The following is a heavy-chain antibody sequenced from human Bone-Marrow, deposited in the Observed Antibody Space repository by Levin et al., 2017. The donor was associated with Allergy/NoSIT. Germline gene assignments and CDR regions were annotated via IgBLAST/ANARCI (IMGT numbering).Heavy chain of an antibody. CDR3: VRAVVNTKLGFDL. CDR1: GFTFSSYD. V-gene: IGHV3-30*16. J-gene: IGHJ4*02. D-gene: IGHD3-22*01. Sequence: GGSLRLSCVGSGFTFSSYDIHWVRQAPGKGLEWVARISYSGGVKYYAESVKGRFTISRDNSKNTLSLQMNSLRSDDTGVFYCVRAVVNTKLGFDLWGQGTLVTVSS. CDR2: ISYSGGVK.